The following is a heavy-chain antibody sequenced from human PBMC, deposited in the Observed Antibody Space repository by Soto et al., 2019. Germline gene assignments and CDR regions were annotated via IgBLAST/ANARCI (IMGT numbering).Heavy chain of an antibody. CDR1: GYTFTGYY. J-gene: IGHJ6*02. Sequence: GASVKVSCKASGYTFTGYYMHWVRQAPGQGLEWMGWINPNSGGTNYAQKFQGWVTMTRDTSISTAYMELSRLRSDDTAVYYCARVRLPQDPHDFWSGFDSAQPYYYGMDVWGQGTTVTVSS. CDR2: INPNSGGT. D-gene: IGHD3-3*01. CDR3: ARVRLPQDPHDFWSGFDSAQPYYYGMDV. V-gene: IGHV1-2*04.